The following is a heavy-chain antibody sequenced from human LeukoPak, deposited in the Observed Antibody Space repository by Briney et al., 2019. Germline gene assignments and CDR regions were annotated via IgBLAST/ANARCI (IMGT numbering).Heavy chain of an antibody. CDR1: GFIFDDYA. J-gene: IGHJ6*03. CDR3: ARKGGGYDRYYYYYMDV. CDR2: ISWDSDSI. D-gene: IGHD5-12*01. V-gene: IGHV3-9*01. Sequence: GGSLRLSCAASGFIFDDYAMHWVRQAPGKGLEWVSGISWDSDSIDYADSVKGRFTISRDNAKNSLYLQMNSLRAEETAEYYCARKGGGYDRYYYYYMDVWGKGTTVTVSS.